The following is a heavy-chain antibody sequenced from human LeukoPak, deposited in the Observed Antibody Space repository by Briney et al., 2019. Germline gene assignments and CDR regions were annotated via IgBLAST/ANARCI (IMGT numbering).Heavy chain of an antibody. CDR3: ATPMGGPRDAFDI. D-gene: IGHD2-15*01. CDR2: FDPEDGET. V-gene: IGHV1-24*01. Sequence: ASVKVSCKVSGYTLTELSIHWVRQAPGKGLEWMGGFDPEDGETIYAHKFQGRVTMTEDTSTDTAYMELSSLRSEDTAVYYCATPMGGPRDAFDIWAKGTRVTVSS. J-gene: IGHJ3*02. CDR1: GYTLTELS.